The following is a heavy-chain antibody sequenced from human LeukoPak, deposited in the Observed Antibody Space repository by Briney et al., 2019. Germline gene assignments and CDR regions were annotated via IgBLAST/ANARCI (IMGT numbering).Heavy chain of an antibody. V-gene: IGHV4-38-2*02. Sequence: VKPSETLSLTCTVSGYSISSGNYWGWIRQPRGKGPEWIASISHSGSSYYNPSLKSPVSISVDTSKNQFSLRLSFVTAADTAVYYCARDGDFYYFDYWGQGTLVTVSS. CDR1: GYSISSGNY. CDR2: ISHSGSS. CDR3: ARDGDFYYFDY. J-gene: IGHJ4*02.